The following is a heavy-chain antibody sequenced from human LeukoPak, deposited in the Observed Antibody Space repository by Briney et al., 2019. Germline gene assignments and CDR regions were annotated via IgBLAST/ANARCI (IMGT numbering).Heavy chain of an antibody. D-gene: IGHD3-10*01. CDR1: GGSISSISYY. CDR2: IYTSGST. Sequence: PSETLFLTCTVSGGSISSISYYWGWIRQPPGKGLEWIGRIYTSGSTNYNPSLKSRVTMSVDTSKNQFSLKLSSVTAADTAVYYCVRHQYYYGAGSYYVFDSWGQGTLVTVSS. V-gene: IGHV4-39*01. J-gene: IGHJ5*01. CDR3: VRHQYYYGAGSYYVFDS.